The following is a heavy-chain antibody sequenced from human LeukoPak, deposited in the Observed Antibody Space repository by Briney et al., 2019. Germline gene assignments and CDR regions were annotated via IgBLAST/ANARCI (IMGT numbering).Heavy chain of an antibody. Sequence: SETLSLTCAVYGGSFSGYYWSWIRQPPGKGLEWIGEINHSGSTNYNPSLKSRVTISVDTSKNQFSLKLSSVTAADTAVYYCARDLYGSGTHGPQSHWGQGTLVTVSS. V-gene: IGHV4-34*01. D-gene: IGHD3-10*01. J-gene: IGHJ4*02. CDR2: INHSGST. CDR3: ARDLYGSGTHGPQSH. CDR1: GGSFSGYY.